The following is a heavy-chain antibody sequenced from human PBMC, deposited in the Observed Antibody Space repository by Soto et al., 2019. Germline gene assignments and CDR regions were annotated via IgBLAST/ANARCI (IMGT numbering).Heavy chain of an antibody. V-gene: IGHV1-69*01. CDR1: GGTFSSYA. Sequence: QVQLVQSGAEVKKPGSSVKVSCKASGGTFSSYAISWVRQAPGQGLEWMGGIIPIFGTANYAQKLQGRVTITADESTSTAYMELSSLRSEDTAVYYCAISPGSGYSGYDTNYYYYYGMDVWGQGTTVTVSS. CDR2: IIPIFGTA. J-gene: IGHJ6*02. D-gene: IGHD5-12*01. CDR3: AISPGSGYSGYDTNYYYYYGMDV.